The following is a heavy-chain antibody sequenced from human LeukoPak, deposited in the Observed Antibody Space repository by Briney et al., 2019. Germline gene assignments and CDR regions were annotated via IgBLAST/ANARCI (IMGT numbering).Heavy chain of an antibody. D-gene: IGHD6-19*01. V-gene: IGHV3-9*01. J-gene: IGHJ3*02. CDR1: GFTFDDYA. Sequence: PGRSLRLSCAASGFTFDDYAMHWVRQAPGKGLEWVSGTSWNSGSIGYADSVKGRFTISRDNAKNSLYLQMNSLRAEDTALYYCAKGSSGWTSDAFDIWGQGTMVTVSS. CDR2: TSWNSGSI. CDR3: AKGSSGWTSDAFDI.